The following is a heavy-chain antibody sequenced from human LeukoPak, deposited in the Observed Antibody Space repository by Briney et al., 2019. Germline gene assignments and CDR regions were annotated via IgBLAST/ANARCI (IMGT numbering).Heavy chain of an antibody. D-gene: IGHD3-22*01. CDR1: GGSFSGYY. Sequence: SETLSLTCAVYGGSFSGYYWSWIRQPPGKGLEWIGEINHSGSTNYNPSLKSRVTISVDTSKNQFSLKLSSVTAADTAVYYCARATGGGLYYYDSSGYFYAFDIWGQGTMVTVSS. CDR2: INHSGST. J-gene: IGHJ3*02. CDR3: ARATGGGLYYYDSSGYFYAFDI. V-gene: IGHV4-34*01.